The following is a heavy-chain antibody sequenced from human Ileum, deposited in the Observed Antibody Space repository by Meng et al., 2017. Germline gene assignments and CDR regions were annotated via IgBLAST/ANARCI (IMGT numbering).Heavy chain of an antibody. V-gene: IGHV4-30-4*01. CDR3: ARDRDSSGYYPY. D-gene: IGHD3-22*01. Sequence: QVQLQESGPGLVKPSQTLSLTCTVSGGSISSGDYYWSWIRQHPGKGLEWSGYIYYSGSTYYNPSLKSRLTISVDTSKNQFSLKLSSVTAADTAVYYCARDRDSSGYYPYWGQGTLVTVSS. J-gene: IGHJ4*02. CDR2: IYYSGST. CDR1: GGSISSGDYY.